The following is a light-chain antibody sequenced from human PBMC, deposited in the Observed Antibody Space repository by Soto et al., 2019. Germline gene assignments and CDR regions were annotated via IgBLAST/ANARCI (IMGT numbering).Light chain of an antibody. Sequence: DIQMTQSPSSLSASVGDRVTITCRASQSISSYLNWYQQKPGKAPNLLMYAASSLQSGVPARFSGSGSGTDFTLTISSLQPEDFATYYCQQSYSTPPKTFGQGTKVDIK. V-gene: IGKV1-39*01. J-gene: IGKJ1*01. CDR1: QSISSY. CDR3: QQSYSTPPKT. CDR2: AAS.